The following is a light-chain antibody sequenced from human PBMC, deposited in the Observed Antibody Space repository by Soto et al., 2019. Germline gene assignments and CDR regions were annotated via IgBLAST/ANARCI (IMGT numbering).Light chain of an antibody. CDR1: QGISNY. CDR2: AAS. J-gene: IGKJ1*01. Sequence: DIQMTQSPSSLSASVGDRVTITCRASQGISNYLAWYQQKPGKVPKLLIYAASTLQSGFPSRFSGSGSGTDFTLTINSLQPEDVATYYCQKYTSALGRTFGQGTKVEIK. CDR3: QKYTSALGRT. V-gene: IGKV1-27*01.